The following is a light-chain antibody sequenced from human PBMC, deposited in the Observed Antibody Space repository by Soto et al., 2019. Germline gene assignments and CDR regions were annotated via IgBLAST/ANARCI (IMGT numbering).Light chain of an antibody. V-gene: IGLV2-14*01. CDR1: SSDVGGSNF. CDR3: SSYTSTSTPYV. Sequence: QSALTQPASVSESPGQSITISCTGTSSDVGGSNFVSWYQQHPGKAPKLMIYDVSNRPSGVSDRFSGSKSGITASLIISGLQAEDEADYYCSSYTSTSTPYVFGTGTKVTVL. J-gene: IGLJ1*01. CDR2: DVS.